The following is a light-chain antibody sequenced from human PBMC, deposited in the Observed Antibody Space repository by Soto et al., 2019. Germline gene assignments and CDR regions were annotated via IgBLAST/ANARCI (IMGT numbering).Light chain of an antibody. Sequence: EIVLTQSPATLSLSPGERATLSCRASQSVSSYLAWYQQKPGQAPRLLIYDASNRATGIPARFSGSGSGTDFTLTISSLEPEDFAVYYCRQRSTQITFGQGTRLEIK. V-gene: IGKV3-11*01. J-gene: IGKJ5*01. CDR2: DAS. CDR1: QSVSSY. CDR3: RQRSTQIT.